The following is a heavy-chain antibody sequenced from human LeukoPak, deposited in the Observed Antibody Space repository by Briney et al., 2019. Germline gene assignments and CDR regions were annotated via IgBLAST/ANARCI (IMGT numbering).Heavy chain of an antibody. CDR1: TFTVSSTF. V-gene: IGHV3-66*01. Sequence: GGSLRLSCVASTFTVSSTFMSWVRQAPGKGLEWVSTIYTGGGTDYADSVKGRFTISRESFKNTLYLQMNSLRDEDTAVYYCARFVMVTAGDYWGQGTLVTVSS. CDR2: IYTGGGT. J-gene: IGHJ4*02. CDR3: ARFVMVTAGDY. D-gene: IGHD2-21*02.